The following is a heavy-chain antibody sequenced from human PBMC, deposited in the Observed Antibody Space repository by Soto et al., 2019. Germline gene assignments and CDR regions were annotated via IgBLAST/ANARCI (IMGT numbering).Heavy chain of an antibody. CDR1: GGTFSSYA. CDR2: IIPIFGTA. V-gene: IGHV1-69*01. J-gene: IGHJ6*02. D-gene: IGHD3-3*01. Sequence: QVQLVQSGAEVKKPGSSVKVSCKASGGTFSSYAISWVRQAPGQGLEWMGGIIPIFGTANYAQKFQGRVTITADESTSTAYMELSSLRSEDTAVYYCARGYDFLSGYQLRDYYGMDVWGQGTTVTVSS. CDR3: ARGYDFLSGYQLRDYYGMDV.